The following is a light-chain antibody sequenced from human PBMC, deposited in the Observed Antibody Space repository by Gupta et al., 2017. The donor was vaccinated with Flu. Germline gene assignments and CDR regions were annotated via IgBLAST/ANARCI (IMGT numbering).Light chain of an antibody. CDR1: DLGSKS. CDR2: DDR. V-gene: IGLV3-21*02. CDR3: QVWDISTEHWV. Sequence: SYVLPQPPSVSVAPGQTARITCGGNDLGSKSVHWYQQKPGQAPVLVVYDDRDRPSGIPERFSGSTSGNTATLTITRVEAGDEADYYCQVWDISTEHWVFGGGTKLNVL. J-gene: IGLJ3*02.